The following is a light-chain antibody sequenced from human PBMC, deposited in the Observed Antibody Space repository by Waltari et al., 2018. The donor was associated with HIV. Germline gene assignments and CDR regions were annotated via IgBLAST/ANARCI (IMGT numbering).Light chain of an antibody. J-gene: IGLJ3*02. V-gene: IGLV1-40*01. CDR2: GDY. CDR3: QSYDSSLSGSV. CDR1: SSNIGARFD. Sequence: QSVLTQPPSVSGAPGQRVTISCTGSSSNIGARFDVHWYQQLPGPAPKLLIYGDYNRPSGGPDRFSGSKSGTSASLAITGLQAEDEADYYCQSYDSSLSGSVFGGGTKLTVL.